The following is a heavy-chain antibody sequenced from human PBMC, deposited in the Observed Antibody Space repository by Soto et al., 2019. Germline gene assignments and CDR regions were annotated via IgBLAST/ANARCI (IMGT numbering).Heavy chain of an antibody. D-gene: IGHD6-13*01. CDR2: IYPGDSDT. V-gene: IGHV5-51*01. CDR1: GYSFTSYW. CDR3: ARHDSSSWSDLDWFDP. J-gene: IGHJ5*02. Sequence: PGESLKISCKGSGYSFTSYWIGWVRQMPGKGLEWMGIIYPGDSDTRHSPSFQGQVTISADKSISTAYLQWSSLKASDTAMYYCARHDSSSWSDLDWFDPWGQGTLVTVSS.